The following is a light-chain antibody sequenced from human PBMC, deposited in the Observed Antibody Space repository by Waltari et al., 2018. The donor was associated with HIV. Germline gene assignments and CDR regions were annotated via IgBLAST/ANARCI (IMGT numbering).Light chain of an antibody. J-gene: IGLJ2*01. CDR2: NDN. CDR1: QLASHP. V-gene: IGLV3-25*03. CDR3: QSAGSGGTSVV. Sequence: SYELTQPPSVSVSPGLTARIACYGDQLASHPVHWYQKKAGQAPVLVVNNDNERPLGIPERFSGSRSGITVTLTITGVQAEDEADYYCQSAGSGGTSVVFGGGTKLTVL.